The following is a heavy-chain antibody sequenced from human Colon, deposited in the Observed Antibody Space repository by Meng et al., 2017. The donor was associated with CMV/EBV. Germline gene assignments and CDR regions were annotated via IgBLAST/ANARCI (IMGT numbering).Heavy chain of an antibody. J-gene: IGHJ4*02. CDR2: INPITGGT. CDR3: ASLSGGDFDY. D-gene: IGHD1-26*01. CDR1: GYTFTGYF. V-gene: IGHV1-2*05. Sequence: VRQAQSGAELKKPGASVKVSCKASGYTFTGYFMYWVRQAPGQGLEWLGVINPITGGTNYAQKFQGRVTMTRDTSMNTAYMELSRLRSDDTVVYYCASLSGGDFDYWGQGTLVTVSS.